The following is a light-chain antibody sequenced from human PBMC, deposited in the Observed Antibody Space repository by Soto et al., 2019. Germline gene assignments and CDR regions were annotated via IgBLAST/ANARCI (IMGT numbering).Light chain of an antibody. Sequence: IVMTQSPLSLPVTPGEPASISCRSSQSLLHSNGYNYLDWYLQKPGQSPQLLIYLGSNRASGVPDRFSGSGSGTGFTLKISRVEAADVGVYYCMQALQTPRTFGQGTRREIK. J-gene: IGKJ5*01. CDR2: LGS. CDR1: QSLLHSNGYNY. CDR3: MQALQTPRT. V-gene: IGKV2-28*01.